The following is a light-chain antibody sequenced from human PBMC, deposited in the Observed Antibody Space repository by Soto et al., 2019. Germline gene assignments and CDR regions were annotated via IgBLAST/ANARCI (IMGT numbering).Light chain of an antibody. J-gene: IGKJ4*01. CDR2: GAS. V-gene: IGKV3-15*01. Sequence: EIVMTHSPATLSVSPGEGATLSFSASQSVSSKLAWYQQKPGQAPRLLIYGASTRATGIPARFSGSGSGTDFTLTISSLEPEDFAVYYCQQRSNWPLTFGGGTKVDIK. CDR3: QQRSNWPLT. CDR1: QSVSSK.